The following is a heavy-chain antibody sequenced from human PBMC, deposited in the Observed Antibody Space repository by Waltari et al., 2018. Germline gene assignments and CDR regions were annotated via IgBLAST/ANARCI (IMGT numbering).Heavy chain of an antibody. CDR1: GFTFSSYW. Sequence: EVQLVESGGGLVQPGGSLRLSCEASGFTFSSYWMSGVRQAPGKGLEWVANIKQDGSEKYYVDSVKGRFTISRDNAKNSLYLQMNSLRAEDTAVYYCARGSNIVVVIAIFDYWGQGTLVTVSS. CDR2: IKQDGSEK. CDR3: ARGSNIVVVIAIFDY. D-gene: IGHD2-21*01. J-gene: IGHJ4*02. V-gene: IGHV3-7*01.